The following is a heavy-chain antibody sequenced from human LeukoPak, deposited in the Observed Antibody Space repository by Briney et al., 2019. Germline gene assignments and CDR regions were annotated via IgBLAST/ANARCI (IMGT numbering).Heavy chain of an antibody. V-gene: IGHV7-4-1*02. CDR2: INTNTGNP. CDR3: ARDLYYYDSSGYDS. D-gene: IGHD3-22*01. CDR1: GYTFTSYA. J-gene: IGHJ4*02. Sequence: GASVKVSCKSSGYTFTSYAMNWVRQAPGQGLELRGWINTNTGNPTYAQVFTGRFVFSLDTSVSTAYLQMSSLKAEDTAVYYCARDLYYYDSSGYDSWGQGTLVTVSS.